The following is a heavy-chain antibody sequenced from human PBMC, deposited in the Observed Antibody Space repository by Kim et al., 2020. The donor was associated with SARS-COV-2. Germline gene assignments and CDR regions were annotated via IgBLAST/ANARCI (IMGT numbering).Heavy chain of an antibody. CDR3: ATVVFYYDAGYFKN. D-gene: IGHD3-22*01. V-gene: IGHV3-66*01. Sequence: AHSLKGRLIISRDHSKNTLYLQMNSLRAEDTAVYYCATVVFYYDAGYFKNWGQGTLVIVSS. J-gene: IGHJ1*01.